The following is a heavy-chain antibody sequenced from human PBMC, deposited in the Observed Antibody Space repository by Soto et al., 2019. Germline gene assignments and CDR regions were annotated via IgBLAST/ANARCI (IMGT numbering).Heavy chain of an antibody. CDR2: ISDSGGST. Sequence: EVQLLESGGGLVQPGGSLRLSCAASGFTFSSYAMSWVRQAPGKGLEWVSAISDSGGSTYYADSVKGRFTISRDNSKNTLYLQMNSLRAGDTAVYYCAKGHTSGYSYYGLDVWGQGTTVTVSS. CDR3: AKGHTSGYSYYGLDV. CDR1: GFTFSSYA. V-gene: IGHV3-23*01. D-gene: IGHD2-21*01. J-gene: IGHJ6*02.